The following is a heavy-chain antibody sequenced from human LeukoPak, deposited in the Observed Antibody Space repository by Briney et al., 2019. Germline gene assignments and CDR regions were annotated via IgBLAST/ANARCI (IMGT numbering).Heavy chain of an antibody. D-gene: IGHD3-9*01. V-gene: IGHV3-21*01. J-gene: IGHJ3*02. CDR2: ISSSSSYI. CDR3: ARVDILTGSDAFDI. CDR1: GFTFSSYS. Sequence: GGSLRLSCAASGFTFSSYSMNWVRQAPGKGLEWASSISSSSSYIYYADSVKGRFTISRDNAKNSLYLQTNSLRAEDTAVYYCARVDILTGSDAFDIWGQGTMVTVSS.